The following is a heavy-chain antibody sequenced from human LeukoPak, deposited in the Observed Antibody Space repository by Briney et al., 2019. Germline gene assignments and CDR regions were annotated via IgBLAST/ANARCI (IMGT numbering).Heavy chain of an antibody. CDR2: INPISGYT. D-gene: IGHD6-13*01. V-gene: IGHV1-8*01. CDR1: GYTFTSYD. J-gene: IGHJ3*02. CDR3: ARGNRLYTSSWSSLAFDI. Sequence: ASVKVSCKASGYTFTSYDINWVRQATGQGLEWMGWINPISGYTGYAQKFQDRVTMTGDTSKSTAYMELSSLRSEDAAVYYCARGNRLYTSSWSSLAFDIWGQGTMVTVSS.